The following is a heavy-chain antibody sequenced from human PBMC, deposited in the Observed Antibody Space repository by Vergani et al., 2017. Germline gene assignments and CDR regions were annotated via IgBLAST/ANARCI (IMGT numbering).Heavy chain of an antibody. CDR3: ARDSPNLIPYYFDY. CDR2: ISSSSSTI. J-gene: IGHJ4*02. D-gene: IGHD1-1*01. Sequence: VQLVESGGGVVQPGRSLRLSCVASGFAFRTYGMHWVRQAPGKGLEWVSYISSSSSTIYYADSVKGRFTISRDNAKNSLYLQMNSLRAEDTAVYYCARDSPNLIPYYFDYWGQGTLVTVSS. V-gene: IGHV3-48*01. CDR1: GFAFRTYG.